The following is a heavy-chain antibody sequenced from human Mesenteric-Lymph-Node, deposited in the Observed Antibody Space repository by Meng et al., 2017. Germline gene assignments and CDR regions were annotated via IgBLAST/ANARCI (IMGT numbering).Heavy chain of an antibody. CDR2: ISYDGSNK. V-gene: IGHV3-30*04. D-gene: IGHD6-19*01. CDR3: AREEDQYSSGPVDN. J-gene: IGHJ4*02. CDR1: GFTFSSYA. Sequence: GGSLRLSCAASGFTFSSYAMHWVRQAPGKGLEWVAVISYDGSNKYYADSVKGRFTISRDNAKNSLYLQMNSLRAEDTGVYYCAREEDQYSSGPVDNWGQGTLVTVSS.